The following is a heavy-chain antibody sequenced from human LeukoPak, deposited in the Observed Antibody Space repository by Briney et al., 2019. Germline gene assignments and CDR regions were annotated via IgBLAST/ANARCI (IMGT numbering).Heavy chain of an antibody. CDR2: IYHSGST. CDR3: ARVSLGDYDFWSGASHAFDI. V-gene: IGHV4-4*02. Sequence: SETLSLTCAVSGGSISSSNWWSWVRQPPGKGLEWIGEIYHSGSTNYNPSLKSRVTISVDKSKNQFSLKLSSVTAADTAVYYCARVSLGDYDFWSGASHAFDIWGQGTMVTVSS. J-gene: IGHJ3*02. D-gene: IGHD3-3*01. CDR1: GGSISSSNW.